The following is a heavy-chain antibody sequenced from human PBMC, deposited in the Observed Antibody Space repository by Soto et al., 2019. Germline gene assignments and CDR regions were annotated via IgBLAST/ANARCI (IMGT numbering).Heavy chain of an antibody. V-gene: IGHV3-7*01. CDR2: IKQAGSEK. CDR3: ASLGRHG. Sequence: LGGSLRLSCAASGFTFSDSWMDWVRQAPGKGPEWVANIKQAGSEKNNVDSVKGRFTISRDNAKNSLYLQMNSLRAEDTAVYYCASLGRHGWGQGSAVTVSS. D-gene: IGHD3-16*01. CDR1: GFTFSDSW. J-gene: IGHJ6*02.